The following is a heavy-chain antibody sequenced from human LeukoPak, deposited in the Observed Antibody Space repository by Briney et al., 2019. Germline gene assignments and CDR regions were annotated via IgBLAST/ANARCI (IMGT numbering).Heavy chain of an antibody. CDR1: GYSFTSYW. V-gene: IGHV5-51*01. CDR3: ASPSSGWGSAFDI. Sequence: GESLKISCKGSGYSFTSYWIGWVRKMPGKGLEWMGIIYPGDSDTRYSPSFQGQVTISADQSISTVYLQWSSLKASDTAMYYCASPSSGWGSAFDIWGQGTMVTVSS. CDR2: IYPGDSDT. D-gene: IGHD6-19*01. J-gene: IGHJ3*02.